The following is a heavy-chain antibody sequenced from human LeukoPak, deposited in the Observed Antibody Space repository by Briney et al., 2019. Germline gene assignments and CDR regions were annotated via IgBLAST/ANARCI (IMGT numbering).Heavy chain of an antibody. Sequence: PSETLSLTCTVSGGSVSSGSYYWSWIRQPPGKGLEWIGYIYYSGSTNYNPSLKSRVTISVDTSKNQFSLKLSSVTAADTAVYYCARKPLTQFDYWGQGTLVTVSS. CDR2: IYYSGST. CDR3: ARKPLTQFDY. J-gene: IGHJ4*02. CDR1: GGSVSSGSYY. V-gene: IGHV4-61*01.